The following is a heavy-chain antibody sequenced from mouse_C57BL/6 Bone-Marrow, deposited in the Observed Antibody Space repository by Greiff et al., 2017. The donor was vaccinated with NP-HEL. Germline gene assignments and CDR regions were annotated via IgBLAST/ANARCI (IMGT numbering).Heavy chain of an antibody. Sequence: VQLQQSGAELAKPGASVKLSCKASGYTFTSYWMHWVKQRPGQGLEWIGYINPSSGYTKYNQKFKDKATLTADKSSSTAYMQLSSLTSEDSAVYCCASGSSYHYYAMDYWGQGTSVTVAS. CDR1: GYTFTSYW. D-gene: IGHD1-1*01. V-gene: IGHV1-7*01. J-gene: IGHJ4*01. CDR2: INPSSGYT. CDR3: ASGSSYHYYAMDY.